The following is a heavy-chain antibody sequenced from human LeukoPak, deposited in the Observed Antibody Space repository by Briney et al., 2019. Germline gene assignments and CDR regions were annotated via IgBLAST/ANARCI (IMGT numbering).Heavy chain of an antibody. CDR2: ISSSSSYM. CDR3: ARDEIGRSVI. Sequence: GGSLRISCAASGFTFSTYSMNWVRQAPGKGLEWVSSISSSSSYMYYADSLKGRFTISRDNAKNSLYLQMNSLRAEDTAVYYCARDEIGRSVIWGQGTMVTVSS. V-gene: IGHV3-21*01. J-gene: IGHJ3*02. D-gene: IGHD2-15*01. CDR1: GFTFSTYS.